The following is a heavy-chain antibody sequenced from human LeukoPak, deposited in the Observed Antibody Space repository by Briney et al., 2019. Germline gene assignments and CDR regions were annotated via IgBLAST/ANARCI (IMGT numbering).Heavy chain of an antibody. CDR3: ARLGGGGSYYCDY. J-gene: IGHJ4*02. CDR1: GFTFSSYE. Sequence: GGSLRLSCAASGFTFSSYEMNWVRLAPGKVQEWVSYISSSGSTIYYADSVKGRFTISRDNAKNSLYLQMNSLRAEDTAVYYCARLGGGGSYYCDYWGQGTLDSVSS. D-gene: IGHD1-26*01. CDR2: ISSSGSTI. V-gene: IGHV3-48*03.